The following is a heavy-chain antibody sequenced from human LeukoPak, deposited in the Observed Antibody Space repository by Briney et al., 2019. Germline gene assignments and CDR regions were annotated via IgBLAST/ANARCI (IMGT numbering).Heavy chain of an antibody. CDR3: ARDQYYDFWSGYPNYYYYYGMDV. CDR2: INPNSGGT. V-gene: IGHV1-2*06. D-gene: IGHD3-3*01. Sequence: GASVKVSCKASGGTFSSYAISWVRQAPGQGLEWMGRINPNSGGTNYAQKFQGRVTMTRDTSISTAYMELSRLRSDDTAVYYCARDQYYDFWSGYPNYYYYYGMDVWGQGTTVTVSS. J-gene: IGHJ6*02. CDR1: GGTFSSYA.